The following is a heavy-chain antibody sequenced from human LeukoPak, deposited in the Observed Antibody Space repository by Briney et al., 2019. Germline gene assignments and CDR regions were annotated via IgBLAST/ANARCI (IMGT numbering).Heavy chain of an antibody. Sequence: PGGSLRLYCVASGFTFSSYSMNWVRQSPGKGLEWVSYISSSSNTIYYADSVKGRFTISRDNANNSLYLQMNSLRAEDTAVYYCARDGFDFWSGYPATVDYWGQGTLVTVSS. D-gene: IGHD3-3*01. J-gene: IGHJ4*02. CDR2: ISSSSNTI. CDR1: GFTFSSYS. V-gene: IGHV3-48*01. CDR3: ARDGFDFWSGYPATVDY.